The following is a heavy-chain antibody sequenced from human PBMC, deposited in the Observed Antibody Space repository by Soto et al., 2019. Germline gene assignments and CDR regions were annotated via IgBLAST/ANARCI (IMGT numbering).Heavy chain of an antibody. V-gene: IGHV3-23*01. CDR2: IGIGGDT. J-gene: IGHJ3*02. CDR1: GVAFSNYA. Sequence: GSLRLSCAASGVAFSNYAISWVRQAPGKGLEWVSSIGIGGDTYYADSVKGRFAISRDNSKNTLFLQMIGLRAEDTAVYYCGTGTTHSLFDIWGHGTMVTVSS. D-gene: IGHD1-1*01. CDR3: GTGTTHSLFDI.